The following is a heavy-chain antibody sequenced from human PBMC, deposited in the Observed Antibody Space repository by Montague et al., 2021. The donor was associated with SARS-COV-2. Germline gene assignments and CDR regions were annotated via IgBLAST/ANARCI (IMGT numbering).Heavy chain of an antibody. CDR1: SGSLRNYY. V-gene: IGHV4-34*01. J-gene: IGHJ2*01. D-gene: IGHD1-1*01. Sequence: SETLSLTCAVNSGSLRNYYWSWICQRPGKGLEWIGEIRLPGGTNYDPSLKGRVTISLDTSNNHVSLNLNSVTTADTAVYFCARAGSQRFFEFWGRGTLVTVSS. CDR2: IRLPGGT. CDR3: ARAGSQRFFEF.